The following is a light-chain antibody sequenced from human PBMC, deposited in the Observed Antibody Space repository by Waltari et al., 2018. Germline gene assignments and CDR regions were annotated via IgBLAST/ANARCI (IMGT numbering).Light chain of an antibody. V-gene: IGKV3-20*01. CDR2: DAS. CDR3: QQYGSSPLYT. J-gene: IGKJ2*01. CDR1: QSVSSRH. Sequence: EHVLTQSPGTLSLSPGEGATISCRASQSVSSRHLAWYQQKPGQAPSLLIYDASSRATGIPDRFSGSASGTDFTLTISRLEPEDSAVYYCQQYGSSPLYTFGQGTKLEIK.